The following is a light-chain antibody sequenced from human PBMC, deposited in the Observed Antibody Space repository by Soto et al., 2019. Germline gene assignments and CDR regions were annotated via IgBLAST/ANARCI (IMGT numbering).Light chain of an antibody. V-gene: IGKV3-20*01. CDR1: QSVSGSY. J-gene: IGKJ5*01. CDR3: QQYGSSPPIT. CDR2: AAS. Sequence: EIVLTQSPGTPSLSQGERATLPCRASQSVSGSYLAWYQQKPGQAPRLLIYAASTRATGIPDRFSGSGSGTDFTLTISKLEPEDFAVYYCQQYGSSPPITFGQGTRLEIK.